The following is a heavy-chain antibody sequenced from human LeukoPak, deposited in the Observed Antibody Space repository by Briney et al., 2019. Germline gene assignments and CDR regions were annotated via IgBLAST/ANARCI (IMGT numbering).Heavy chain of an antibody. CDR1: GFTFTNYG. Sequence: GGSLRLSCAASGFTFTNYGMHWVRQAPGKGLEWVAVVWFDGTNKYYADSVKGRFTISRDNAKNSLYLQMNSLRAEDTAVYYCARGYTSPWDRAFDIWGQGTMVTVSS. CDR2: VWFDGTNK. D-gene: IGHD6-19*01. J-gene: IGHJ3*02. V-gene: IGHV3-33*01. CDR3: ARGYTSPWDRAFDI.